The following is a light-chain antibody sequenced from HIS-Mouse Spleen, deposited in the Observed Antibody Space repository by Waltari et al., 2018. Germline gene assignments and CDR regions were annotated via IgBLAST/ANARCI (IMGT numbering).Light chain of an antibody. V-gene: IGKV3-11*01. Sequence: EIVLTQSPATLSLSPGERATLSCRASQRVSSYLAWYQQKPGQAPRLLIHDASNRATGTPARFSCSGSGTDFTLTISSLEPEDFAVYYCQQRSNWPPFTFGPGTKVDIK. CDR2: DAS. CDR1: QRVSSY. CDR3: QQRSNWPPFT. J-gene: IGKJ3*01.